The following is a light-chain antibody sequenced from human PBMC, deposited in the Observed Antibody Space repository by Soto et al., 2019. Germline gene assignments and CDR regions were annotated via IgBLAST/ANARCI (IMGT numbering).Light chain of an antibody. Sequence: DLQMTQSPSSVSASVGDRVTITCRATQGLSDSLAWYQQKPGKAPKLLISVTSRLQSGVPSRFSGSAPGTDFTLTIDRLQPEDLATYYCQQGHNWPLTFGQGTRLEIK. CDR1: QGLSDS. CDR3: QQGHNWPLT. J-gene: IGKJ5*01. CDR2: VTS. V-gene: IGKV1-12*01.